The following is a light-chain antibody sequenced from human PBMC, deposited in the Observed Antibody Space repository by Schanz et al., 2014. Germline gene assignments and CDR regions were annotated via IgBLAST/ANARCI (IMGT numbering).Light chain of an antibody. CDR3: QQFGSSPYT. CDR1: QSVSSY. Sequence: EIVLTQSPGTLSVSPGERATLSCRASQSVSSYLAWYQQKPGQAPRLLIYGASSRATGIPDRFSGSGSGTDFTLTISRLEPEDFAVFYCQQFGSSPYTFGQGTKLEIK. J-gene: IGKJ2*01. CDR2: GAS. V-gene: IGKV3-20*01.